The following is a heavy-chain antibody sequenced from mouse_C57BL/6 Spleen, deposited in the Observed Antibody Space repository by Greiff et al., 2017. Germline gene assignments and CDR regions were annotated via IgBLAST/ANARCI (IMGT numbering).Heavy chain of an antibody. V-gene: IGHV1-55*01. CDR1: GYTFTSYW. D-gene: IGHD1-1*01. CDR3: ARSHYGSSYYWYFDV. J-gene: IGHJ1*03. CDR2: IYPGSGST. Sequence: QVQLQQPGAELVKPGASVKMSCKASGYTFTSYWITWVKQRPGQGLEWIGDIYPGSGSTNYNEKFKSKATLTVDTSSSTAYMQLSSLTSEDSAVYYGARSHYGSSYYWYFDVWGTGTTVTVSS.